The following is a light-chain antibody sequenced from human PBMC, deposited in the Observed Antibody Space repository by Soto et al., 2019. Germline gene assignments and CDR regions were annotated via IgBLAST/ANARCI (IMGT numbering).Light chain of an antibody. Sequence: ENVSTQSPSTLPLSTGESATLSCRASRSLNTYLAWYQQKPGQAPRLLIYDASNRATGIPARFSGSGSGTDFTLTISSLEPEDFAVYYCQQRSNWPTFGQGTRLEI. CDR1: RSLNTY. CDR2: DAS. V-gene: IGKV3-11*01. J-gene: IGKJ5*01. CDR3: QQRSNWPT.